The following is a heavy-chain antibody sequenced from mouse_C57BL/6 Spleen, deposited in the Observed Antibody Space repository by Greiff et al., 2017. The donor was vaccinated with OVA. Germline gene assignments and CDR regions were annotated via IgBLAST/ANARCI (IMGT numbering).Heavy chain of an antibody. CDR3: ARQLRLQYAMDY. D-gene: IGHD3-2*02. V-gene: IGHV5-17*01. Sequence: EVKLVESGGGLVKPGGSLKLSCAASGFTFSDYGMHWVRQAPEKGLEWVAYISSGSSTIYYADTVKGRFTISRDNAKNTLFLQMTSLRSEDTAMYYCARQLRLQYAMDYWGQGTSVTVSS. J-gene: IGHJ4*01. CDR1: GFTFSDYG. CDR2: ISSGSSTI.